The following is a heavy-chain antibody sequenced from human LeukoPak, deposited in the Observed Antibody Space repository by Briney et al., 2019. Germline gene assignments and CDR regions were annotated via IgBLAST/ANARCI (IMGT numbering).Heavy chain of an antibody. CDR3: ARAKGVGATPPPGY. J-gene: IGHJ4*02. Sequence: GGSLRLSCVASGFTVSSYGMHWVRQAPGKGLEWVGVMSYDESKRYYADSVKGRFTISRDNSKNTLYVQMNSLRAEDTAVYYCARAKGVGATPPPGYWGQGTLVTVSS. CDR2: MSYDESKR. CDR1: GFTVSSYG. D-gene: IGHD1-26*01. V-gene: IGHV3-30-3*01.